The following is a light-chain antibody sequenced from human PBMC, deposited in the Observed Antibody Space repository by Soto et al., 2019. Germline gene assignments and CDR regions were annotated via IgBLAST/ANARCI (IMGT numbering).Light chain of an antibody. V-gene: IGKV1-12*01. Sequence: DVPMTLSPASGSASVGDRVTSTCRASQGINSWLAWYQQKPGKAPKLLIYAASSLQSGVPSRFSGSGSGTDFTLTISSLQPEDFAIDYCQQANSFPLTFGGGTKVDIK. CDR3: QQANSFPLT. CDR1: QGINSW. J-gene: IGKJ4*01. CDR2: AAS.